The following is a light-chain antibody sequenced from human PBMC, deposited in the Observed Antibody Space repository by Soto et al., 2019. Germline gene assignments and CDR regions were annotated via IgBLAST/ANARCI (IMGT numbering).Light chain of an antibody. CDR2: GAS. CDR3: HQYDVWPWT. CDR1: QSVSSSY. J-gene: IGKJ1*01. V-gene: IGKV3-15*01. Sequence: EIVLTQSPGTLSLSPGERATLSCRASQSVSSSYLAWYQQKPGQAPRLLIYGASTRATGFPARFSGSGSGTEFTLTISSLQSEDFAVYYCHQYDVWPWTFGQGTKVDIK.